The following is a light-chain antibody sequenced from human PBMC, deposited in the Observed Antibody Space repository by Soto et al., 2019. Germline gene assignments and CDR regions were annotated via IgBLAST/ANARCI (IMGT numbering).Light chain of an antibody. CDR2: DVS. Sequence: QSALTQPASVSGSPGQSITISCTGTSSDVGGYNYVSWYQQHPGKAPKLMIYDVSNRPSGVSNRFSGYKSGNTASLTISGLQAEDEADYYCSSYTSSSTLVFGVGTKLTVL. CDR3: SSYTSSSTLV. V-gene: IGLV2-14*01. CDR1: SSDVGGYNY. J-gene: IGLJ3*02.